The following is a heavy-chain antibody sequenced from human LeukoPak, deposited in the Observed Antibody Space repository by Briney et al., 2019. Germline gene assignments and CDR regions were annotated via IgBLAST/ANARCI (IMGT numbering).Heavy chain of an antibody. CDR2: ISWNSGSI. D-gene: IGHD6-13*01. J-gene: IGHJ3*02. CDR3: AKDIGGIAAAGLPNDAFDI. Sequence: GGSLRLSCAASGFTFGVYAVHWVRQAPGKGLEWVSGISWNSGSIGYADSVKGRFTISRDNAKNFLYLQMNSLRAEDTALYYCAKDIGGIAAAGLPNDAFDIWGQGTMVTVSS. CDR1: GFTFGVYA. V-gene: IGHV3-9*01.